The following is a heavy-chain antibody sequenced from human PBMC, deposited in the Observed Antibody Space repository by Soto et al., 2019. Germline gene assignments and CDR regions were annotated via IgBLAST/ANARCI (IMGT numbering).Heavy chain of an antibody. J-gene: IGHJ6*02. Sequence: ASVKVSCKASGYTFTSYGISWVRQAPGQGLEWMGWISAYNGNTNYAQKLQGRVTMTTDTSTSTAYMELRSLRSDDTAVYYCARGGGGSSTHYYCYYGMDVWGQGTTVTVSS. CDR2: ISAYNGNT. V-gene: IGHV1-18*01. CDR3: ARGGGGSSTHYYCYYGMDV. D-gene: IGHD2-15*01. CDR1: GYTFTSYG.